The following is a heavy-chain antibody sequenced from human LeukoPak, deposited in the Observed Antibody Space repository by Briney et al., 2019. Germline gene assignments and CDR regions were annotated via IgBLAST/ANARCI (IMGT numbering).Heavy chain of an antibody. Sequence: GESLKISCKGFGYSFSYYWIAWVRQMPGKGLERMGIIYPGDSDTRYSPSFQGQVTISADKSISTAYLQWSSLRASDTAMYYCARCGEMATISSCYFDYRGQGSLVTVSS. V-gene: IGHV5-51*01. CDR2: IYPGDSDT. D-gene: IGHD5-24*01. J-gene: IGHJ4*02. CDR3: ARCGEMATISSCYFDY. CDR1: GYSFSYYW.